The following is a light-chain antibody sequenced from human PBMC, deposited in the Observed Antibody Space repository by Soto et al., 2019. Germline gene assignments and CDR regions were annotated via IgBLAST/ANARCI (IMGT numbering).Light chain of an antibody. V-gene: IGKV3-20*01. CDR1: QSVSSNY. Sequence: ETVLTQSPGTLSLSPGERATLSCRASQSVSSNYLAWYQQKPGQAPRLLIYGASSSATGIPDRFSGSGSGADFTLHISRLEPEDVAVYYCQHYGRSPPSWTFGQGTKVEIK. CDR3: QHYGRSPPSWT. CDR2: GAS. J-gene: IGKJ1*01.